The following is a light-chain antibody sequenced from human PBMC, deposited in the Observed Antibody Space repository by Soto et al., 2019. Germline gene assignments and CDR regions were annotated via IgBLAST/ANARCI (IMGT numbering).Light chain of an antibody. CDR2: DAS. J-gene: IGKJ4*01. V-gene: IGKV1-6*01. Sequence: AIAMTQSPCSLSASVGDRATITCRATQDISENLVWCQQKQGKPPKLLIYDASSLESEVTSRFSGSGSGTDFTLTLSSLQPEDFATYFCLQDHGFPLTFGGGTKVEIK. CDR1: QDISEN. CDR3: LQDHGFPLT.